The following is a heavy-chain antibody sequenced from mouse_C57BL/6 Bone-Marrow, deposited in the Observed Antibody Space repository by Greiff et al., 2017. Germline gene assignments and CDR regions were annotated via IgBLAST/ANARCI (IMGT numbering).Heavy chain of an antibody. CDR3: ATLWLRRRDYASDY. CDR1: GFSLTSYG. Sequence: QVQLKESGPGLVAPSQSLSITCTVPGFSLTSYGVDWVRQPPGKGLEWLGVIWGGGSTNYNSALMSRLSSSKDNSKSQVFLIMNSQQTDDKAIKYYATLWLRRRDYASDYWGQGTSVTVSS. CDR2: IWGGGST. V-gene: IGHV2-9*01. J-gene: IGHJ4*01. D-gene: IGHD2-2*01.